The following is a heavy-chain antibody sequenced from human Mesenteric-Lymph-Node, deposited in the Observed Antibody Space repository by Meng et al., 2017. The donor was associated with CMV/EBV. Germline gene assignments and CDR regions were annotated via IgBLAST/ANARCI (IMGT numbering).Heavy chain of an antibody. CDR1: GYTFTGYY. J-gene: IGHJ4*02. V-gene: IGHV1-2*02. D-gene: IGHD6-19*01. CDR3: ARDQEAVAGTDY. Sequence: ASVKVSCKASGYTFTGYYIYWVRQAPGQGFEWMGWINPNSGGTNYAQKFQGRVTMTRDTSISTAYMELSRLRSDDTAVYYCARDQEAVAGTDYWGQGTLVTVSS. CDR2: INPNSGGT.